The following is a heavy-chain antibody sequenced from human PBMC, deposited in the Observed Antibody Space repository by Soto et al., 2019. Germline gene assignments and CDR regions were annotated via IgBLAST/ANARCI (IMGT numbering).Heavy chain of an antibody. CDR3: ARVTWGMDV. CDR2: TYYRSKWYN. CDR1: GDSVSRNSIA. Sequence: PSQILSLTCAVSGDSVSRNSIAWIWVRQSPSRGLEWRGRTYYRSKWYNDYAVSVKSRITIETDTSKNQFSLQLSSVTPEDTAVYDCARVTWGMDVWGQGTTVTVSS. D-gene: IGHD2-21*02. J-gene: IGHJ6*02. V-gene: IGHV6-1*01.